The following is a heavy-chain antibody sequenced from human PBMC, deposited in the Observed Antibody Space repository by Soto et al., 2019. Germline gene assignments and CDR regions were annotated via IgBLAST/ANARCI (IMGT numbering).Heavy chain of an antibody. CDR1: GFTFSTYN. CDR3: ARIYSSSWTDLYYFDY. D-gene: IGHD6-13*01. Sequence: GGSLRLSCAASGFTFSTYNMNWVRQAPGKGLEWVSYINSDGSSISYADSVKGRFTISRDNAKNTLYLQMNSLRAEDTALYYCARIYSSSWTDLYYFDYWGQGTLVTVSS. CDR2: INSDGSSI. V-gene: IGHV3-74*01. J-gene: IGHJ4*02.